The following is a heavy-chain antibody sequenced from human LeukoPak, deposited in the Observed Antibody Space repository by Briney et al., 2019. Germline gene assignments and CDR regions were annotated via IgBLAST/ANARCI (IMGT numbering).Heavy chain of an antibody. Sequence: GGSLRLSCAASGFTFSSYAMSWVRQAPGKGLEWVSAISGSGGSTYYADSVKGRFTISRDNSKNTLYLQMNSLRAEDTAVYYCAKANIVVVPAATRKYYYHYMDVWGKGTTVTVSS. CDR2: ISGSGGST. CDR3: AKANIVVVPAATRKYYYHYMDV. V-gene: IGHV3-23*01. CDR1: GFTFSSYA. J-gene: IGHJ6*03. D-gene: IGHD2-2*01.